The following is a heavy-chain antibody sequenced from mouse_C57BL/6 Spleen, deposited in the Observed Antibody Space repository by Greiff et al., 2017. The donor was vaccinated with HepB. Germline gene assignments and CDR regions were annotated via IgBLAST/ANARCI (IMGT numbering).Heavy chain of an antibody. J-gene: IGHJ2*01. Sequence: QVQLQQPGAELVMPGASVKLSCKASGYTFTSYWMHWVKQRPGQGLEWIVEIDPSDSYTNYNQKFKGKSTLTVDKSSSTAYMQLSSLTSEDSAVYYCARGQRMYGNYGYWGQGTTLTVSS. CDR1: GYTFTSYW. V-gene: IGHV1-69*01. CDR3: ARGQRMYGNYGY. D-gene: IGHD2-10*02. CDR2: IDPSDSYT.